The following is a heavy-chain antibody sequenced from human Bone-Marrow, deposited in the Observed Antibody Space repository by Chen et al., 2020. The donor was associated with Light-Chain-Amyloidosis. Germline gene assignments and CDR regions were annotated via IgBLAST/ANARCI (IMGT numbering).Heavy chain of an antibody. V-gene: IGHV4-4*07. Sequence: QVQLQESGPGLVKPSETLSLTCTVPGGSISSYYWSWIRQPAGKGLEWIGRIYTSGSTNYNPSLKSRVTMSVDTSKNQFSLKLSSVTAADTAVYYCAREGGIAAAACGYNWFDPWGQGTLVTVSS. CDR3: AREGGIAAAACGYNWFDP. CDR2: IYTSGST. J-gene: IGHJ5*02. CDR1: GGSISSYY. D-gene: IGHD6-13*01.